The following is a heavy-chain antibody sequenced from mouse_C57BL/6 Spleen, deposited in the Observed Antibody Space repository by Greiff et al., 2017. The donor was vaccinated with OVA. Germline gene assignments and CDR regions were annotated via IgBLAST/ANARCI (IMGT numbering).Heavy chain of an antibody. V-gene: IGHV3-6*01. D-gene: IGHD2-4*01. Sequence: VQLKESGPGLVKPSQSLSLTCSVTGYSITSGYYWNWIRQFPGNKLEWMGYISYDGSNNYNPSLKNRISITRDTSKNQFFLKLNSVTTEDTATYYCARDRLRYAMDYWGQGTSVTVSS. CDR1: GYSITSGYY. CDR3: ARDRLRYAMDY. J-gene: IGHJ4*01. CDR2: ISYDGSN.